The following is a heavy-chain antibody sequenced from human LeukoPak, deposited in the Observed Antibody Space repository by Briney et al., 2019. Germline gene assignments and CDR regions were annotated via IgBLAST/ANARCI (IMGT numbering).Heavy chain of an antibody. CDR1: GGSISSYY. J-gene: IGHJ4*02. CDR2: IYYSGST. CDR3: ASDSGYADSYYFDY. Sequence: PSETLSLTCTVSGGSISSYYWSWIRQPPGKGLEWIGYIYYSGSTNYNPSLKSRVTISVDTSKNQFSLKLSSVTAADTAVYYCASDSGYADSYYFDYWGQGTLVTVSS. V-gene: IGHV4-59*08. D-gene: IGHD5-12*01.